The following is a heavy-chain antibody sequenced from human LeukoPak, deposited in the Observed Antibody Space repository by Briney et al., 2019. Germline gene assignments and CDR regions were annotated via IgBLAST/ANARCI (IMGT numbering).Heavy chain of an antibody. Sequence: GESLQISCKGAGYSFTSYWIGWGRRMPGKGLEWMGIIYPGDSDTRYSPSFQGQVTISADKSISTAYLQWSSLKASDTAMYYCARPTFSGYYYYGMDVWGQGTTVTVSS. CDR2: IYPGDSDT. J-gene: IGHJ6*02. V-gene: IGHV5-51*01. CDR3: ARPTFSGYYYYGMDV. D-gene: IGHD3-22*01. CDR1: GYSFTSYW.